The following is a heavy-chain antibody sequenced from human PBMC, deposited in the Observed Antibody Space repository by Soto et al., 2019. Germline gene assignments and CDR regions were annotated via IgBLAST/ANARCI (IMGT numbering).Heavy chain of an antibody. D-gene: IGHD2-21*01. V-gene: IGHV6-1*01. CDR3: AEGFAIAH. Sequence: SQTLSLTCAISGDSVSRNNGAWNWIRQSPSRGLEWLGRTYYRSRWHDDYAEFVRSRISISPDTSKNQFSLQLSSVTSEDSAVYYCAEGFAIAHWGQGTLVTISS. CDR1: GDSVSRNNGA. CDR2: TYYRSRWHD. J-gene: IGHJ4*02.